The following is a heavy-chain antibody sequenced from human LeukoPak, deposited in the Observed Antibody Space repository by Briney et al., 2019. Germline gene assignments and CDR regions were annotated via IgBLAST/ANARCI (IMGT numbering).Heavy chain of an antibody. V-gene: IGHV3-30-3*01. CDR2: ISYDGSNK. J-gene: IGHJ4*02. CDR1: GFTFSSYA. D-gene: IGHD2-2*02. CDR3: ARVAAAITPVDY. Sequence: PGRSLRLSCAASGFTFSSYAVHWVRQAPGKGLEWVAVISYDGSNKYYADSVKGRFTISRDNSKNTLYLQMNSLRAEDTAVYYCARVAAAITPVDYWGQGTLVTVSS.